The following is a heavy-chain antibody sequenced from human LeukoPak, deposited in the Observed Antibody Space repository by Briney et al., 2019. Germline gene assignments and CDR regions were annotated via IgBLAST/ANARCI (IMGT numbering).Heavy chain of an antibody. J-gene: IGHJ4*02. V-gene: IGHV4-31*03. CDR2: IYYSGST. D-gene: IGHD3-22*01. CDR3: ARLDDSSGYYPYYFDY. CDR1: GGSISSGGYY. Sequence: SETLSLTCTVSGGSISSGGYYWSWIRQHPGKGLEWIGYIYYSGSTYYNPPLKSRVTISVDTSKNQFSLKLSSVTAADTAVYYCARLDDSSGYYPYYFDYWGQGTLVTVSS.